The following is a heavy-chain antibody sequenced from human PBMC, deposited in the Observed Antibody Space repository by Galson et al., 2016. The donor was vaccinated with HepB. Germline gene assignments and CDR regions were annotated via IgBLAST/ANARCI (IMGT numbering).Heavy chain of an antibody. V-gene: IGHV4-39*01. J-gene: IGHJ6*02. CDR3: ARTARSTYYFFGMDV. Sequence: TLSLTCTVSGGYIDISSYYWGWIRQAPGKGLEWIGSIYYDGNTYYNPSLTSRLTISVDTSKSQFSLKLSSVTAADTAVYYCARTARSTYYFFGMDVWGQGTPVTVSS. D-gene: IGHD2-21*02. CDR1: GGYIDISSYY. CDR2: IYYDGNT.